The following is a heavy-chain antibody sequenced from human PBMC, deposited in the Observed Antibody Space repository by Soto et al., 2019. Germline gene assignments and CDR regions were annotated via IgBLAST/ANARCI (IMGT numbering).Heavy chain of an antibody. CDR1: GFTFSSYG. V-gene: IGHV3-30*18. J-gene: IGHJ4*02. D-gene: IGHD3-9*01. Sequence: GGSLRLSCAASGFTFSSYGMHWVRQAPGKGLEWVAVISYDGSNKYYADSVKGRFTISRDNSKNTLYLQMNSLRAEDTAVYYCAKVNLRYFDWLSSGTFDYWGQGTLVTVSS. CDR2: ISYDGSNK. CDR3: AKVNLRYFDWLSSGTFDY.